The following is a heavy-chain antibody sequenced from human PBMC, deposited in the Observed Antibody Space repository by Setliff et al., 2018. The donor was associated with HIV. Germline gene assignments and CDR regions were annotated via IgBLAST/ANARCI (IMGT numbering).Heavy chain of an antibody. CDR3: ARRGIALPPHAFDI. CDR2: IYPDDSDT. J-gene: IGHJ3*02. Sequence: ESLKISCKASGYIFTNYWIGWVRQMPGKGLEWMGIIYPDDSDTRYSPPFQGQVTLSADKSINTTYLQWSSLKASDTAMYYCARRGIALPPHAFDIWGQGTMVTVSS. CDR1: GYIFTNYW. D-gene: IGHD6-13*01. V-gene: IGHV5-51*01.